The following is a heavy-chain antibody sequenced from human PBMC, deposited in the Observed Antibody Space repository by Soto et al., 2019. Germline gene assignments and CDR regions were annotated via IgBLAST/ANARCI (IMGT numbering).Heavy chain of an antibody. CDR2: ISGSGGST. Sequence: GGSLRLSCAASGFTFSSYAMSWVRQAPGKGLEWVSAISGSGGSTYYADSVKGRFTISRDNSKNTLYLQMNSLRAEDTAVYYCAKDHLGSIAARREWIFDYWGQGTLVTVSS. CDR3: AKDHLGSIAARREWIFDY. V-gene: IGHV3-23*01. D-gene: IGHD6-6*01. J-gene: IGHJ4*02. CDR1: GFTFSSYA.